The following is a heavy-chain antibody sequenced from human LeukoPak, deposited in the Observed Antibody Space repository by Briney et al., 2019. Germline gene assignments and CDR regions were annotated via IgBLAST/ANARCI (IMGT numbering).Heavy chain of an antibody. Sequence: ASVKVSCKASGYTFTSYGISWVRQAPGQGLEWMGWISAYNGNTNYAQKLQSRVTMTTDTSTSTAYMELRSLRSDDTAVYYCARDYCSGGSCYSAWFDPWGQGTLVTVSS. D-gene: IGHD2-15*01. CDR2: ISAYNGNT. J-gene: IGHJ5*02. V-gene: IGHV1-18*01. CDR3: ARDYCSGGSCYSAWFDP. CDR1: GYTFTSYG.